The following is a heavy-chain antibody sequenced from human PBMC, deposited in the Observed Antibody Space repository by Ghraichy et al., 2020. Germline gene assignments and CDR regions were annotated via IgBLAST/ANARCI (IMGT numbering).Heavy chain of an antibody. Sequence: ASVKVSCKASGYTFNSYGISWVRQAPGQGLEWMGWISVHNGNTDNAQNLQGRVTMTTDTSTSTAYMELRNLRSDDTAVYYCARDLLPESRDGYYRYYGMDVWGQGTTVTVSS. CDR3: ARDLLPESRDGYYRYYGMDV. CDR1: GYTFNSYG. J-gene: IGHJ6*02. D-gene: IGHD5-24*01. V-gene: IGHV1-18*01. CDR2: ISVHNGNT.